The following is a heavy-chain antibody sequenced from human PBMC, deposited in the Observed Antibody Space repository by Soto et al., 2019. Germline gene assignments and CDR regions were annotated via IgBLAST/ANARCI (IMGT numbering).Heavy chain of an antibody. D-gene: IGHD1-1*01. CDR3: AKVRQHHYGMDV. Sequence: PGGSLRLSCAASGFTFSSYGMHWVRQAPGKGLEWVAVISYDGSNKYYADSVKGRFTISRDNSKNTLYLQKNSLRAEDTAVYYCAKVRQHHYGMDVWGQGTTVTVSS. V-gene: IGHV3-30*18. CDR1: GFTFSSYG. J-gene: IGHJ6*02. CDR2: ISYDGSNK.